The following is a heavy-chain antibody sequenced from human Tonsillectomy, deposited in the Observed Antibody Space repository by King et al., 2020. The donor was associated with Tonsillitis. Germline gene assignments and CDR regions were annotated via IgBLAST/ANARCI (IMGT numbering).Heavy chain of an antibody. Sequence: QVQLQESGPGLVKPSQTLSLTCTVSGGSISSGVYYWSWIRQPAGKGLEWIGRFYTSGTSNYNPSLKSRVTMSIDTSKNQFSLKLSSVTAADTAVYYCAREYYKYSFDPWGQGTLVTVSS. CDR2: FYTSGTS. V-gene: IGHV4-61*02. J-gene: IGHJ5*02. CDR1: GGSISSGVYY. CDR3: AREYYKYSFDP. D-gene: IGHD3-10*01.